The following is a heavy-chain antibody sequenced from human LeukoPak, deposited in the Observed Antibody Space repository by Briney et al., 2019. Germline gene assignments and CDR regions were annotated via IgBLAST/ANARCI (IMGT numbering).Heavy chain of an antibody. CDR1: GFTFGDYA. V-gene: IGHV3-9*03. Sequence: SLRLSCAASGFTFGDYAMHWVRQAPGKGLEWISGISCNSGSIVYADSLKGRFTITRDNAKNSLYLQMNTLRAEDMALHYCAKSRPDDFFAFDIWGQRTMVTVSS. CDR3: AKSRPDDFFAFDI. J-gene: IGHJ3*02. CDR2: ISCNSGSI. D-gene: IGHD2-21*02.